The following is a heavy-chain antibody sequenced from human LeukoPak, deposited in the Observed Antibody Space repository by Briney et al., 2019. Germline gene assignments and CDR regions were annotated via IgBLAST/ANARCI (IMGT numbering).Heavy chain of an antibody. CDR2: FDPEDGET. V-gene: IGHV1-24*01. J-gene: IGHJ5*02. CDR3: ARGGRFLEWLLYWFDP. D-gene: IGHD3-3*01. CDR1: GYTLTELS. Sequence: ASVKVSCKVTGYTLTELSMHWVRQAPGKGLEWMGGFDPEDGETIYAQKFQGRVTMTEDTSTDTAYMELSSLRSEDTAVYYCARGGRFLEWLLYWFDPWGQGTLVTVSS.